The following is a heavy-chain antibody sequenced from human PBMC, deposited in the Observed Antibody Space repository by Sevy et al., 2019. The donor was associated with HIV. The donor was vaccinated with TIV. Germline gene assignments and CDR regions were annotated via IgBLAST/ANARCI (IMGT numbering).Heavy chain of an antibody. J-gene: IGHJ4*02. CDR1: GYTFTGYY. V-gene: IGHV1-2*02. CDR2: INPNSGGT. D-gene: IGHD6-19*01. Sequence: ASVKVSCKASGYTFTGYYMHWVRQAPGQGLEWMGWINPNSGGTNYAQKFQGRVTMTRDMSISTAYMELSRLRSDDTAVYYCARSRVYSSGWTNWGQGTLVTVSS. CDR3: ARSRVYSSGWTN.